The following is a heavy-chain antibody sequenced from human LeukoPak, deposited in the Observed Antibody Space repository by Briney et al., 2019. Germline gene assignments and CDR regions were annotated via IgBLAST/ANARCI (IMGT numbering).Heavy chain of an antibody. D-gene: IGHD4-17*01. Sequence: GGSLRLSCAASGFTFSSYWMSWVRQAPGKGLEWGAVISYDGSNKYYADSVKGRFTISRDNSKNTLYLQMNSLRAEDTAVYYCARGRLTTVTTLGYWGQGTLVTVSS. CDR3: ARGRLTTVTTLGY. CDR1: GFTFSSYW. V-gene: IGHV3-30*03. J-gene: IGHJ4*02. CDR2: ISYDGSNK.